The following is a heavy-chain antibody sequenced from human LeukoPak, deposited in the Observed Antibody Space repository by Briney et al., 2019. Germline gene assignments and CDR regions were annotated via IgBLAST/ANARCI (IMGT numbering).Heavy chain of an antibody. J-gene: IGHJ4*02. CDR2: INHSGST. D-gene: IGHD3-10*01. V-gene: IGHV4-34*01. CDR3: ARGGTYYYGSGSYYKDY. CDR1: GGSFSGYY. Sequence: SETLSLTCAVYGGSFSGYYWSWIRQPPGKGLEWIREINHSGSTNYNPSLKSRVTISVDTSKNQFSLKLSSVTAADTAVYYCARGGTYYYGSGSYYKDYWGQGTLVTVSS.